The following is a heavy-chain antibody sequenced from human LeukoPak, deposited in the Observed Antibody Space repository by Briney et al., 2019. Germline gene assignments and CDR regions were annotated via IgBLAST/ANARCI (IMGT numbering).Heavy chain of an antibody. D-gene: IGHD2-2*01. V-gene: IGHV3-20*04. CDR1: GFTFDDYA. Sequence: GGSLRLSCAACGFTFDDYAMSWVRQDPGKGLEWVSSILRNGGDTRYAESLKGRFTISRDNAKNSLYLQMDSLRAEDTALYYCARTQLGYCSGTSCTLYYFDYWGLGTLVTVSS. CDR2: ILRNGGDT. CDR3: ARTQLGYCSGTSCTLYYFDY. J-gene: IGHJ4*02.